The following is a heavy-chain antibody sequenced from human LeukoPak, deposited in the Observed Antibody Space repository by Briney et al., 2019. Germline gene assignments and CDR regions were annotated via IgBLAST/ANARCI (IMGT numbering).Heavy chain of an antibody. CDR3: AKDPGVAHAVAGPGY. J-gene: IGHJ4*02. D-gene: IGHD6-19*01. V-gene: IGHV3-23*01. CDR1: GFTFSTYA. Sequence: GGSLRLSCAASGFTFSTYAMSWVRQAPGKGLEWVSVISGSGGSTYYADSVKGRFTISRDNSKNTLYLQMNSLRAEDTAVYYCAKDPGVAHAVAGPGYWGQGTLVTVSS. CDR2: ISGSGGST.